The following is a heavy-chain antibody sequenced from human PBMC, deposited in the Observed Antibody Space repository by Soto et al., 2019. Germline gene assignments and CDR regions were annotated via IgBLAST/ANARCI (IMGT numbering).Heavy chain of an antibody. V-gene: IGHV4-31*03. CDR2: IYYSGST. CDR1: GGSISSGGYY. CDR3: AALMTTVTGRYYYYYMDV. D-gene: IGHD4-4*01. J-gene: IGHJ6*03. Sequence: SETLSLTCTVSGGSISSGGYYWSWIRQHPGKGLEWIGYIYYSGSTYYNPSLKSRVTISVDTSKNQFSLKLSSVTAADTAVYYCAALMTTVTGRYYYYYMDVWGKGTTVTVSS.